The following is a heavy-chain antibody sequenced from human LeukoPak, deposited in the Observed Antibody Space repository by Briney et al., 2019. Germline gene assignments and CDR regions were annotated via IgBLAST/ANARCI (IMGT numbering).Heavy chain of an antibody. J-gene: IGHJ3*02. CDR1: GGSISGYY. V-gene: IGHV3-21*01. Sequence: ETLSLTCAVSGGSISGYYWSWIRQPPGKGLEWVSSISSSSSYIYYADSVKGRFTISRDNAKNSLYLQMNSLRAEDTAVYYCARFDPTPSAFDIWGQGTMVTVSS. CDR2: ISSSSSYI. CDR3: ARFDPTPSAFDI.